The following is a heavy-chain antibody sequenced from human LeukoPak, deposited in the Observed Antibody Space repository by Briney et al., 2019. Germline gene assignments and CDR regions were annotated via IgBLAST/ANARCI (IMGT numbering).Heavy chain of an antibody. CDR1: GFTFSSTS. CDR3: ARDKLQGATLFDY. D-gene: IGHD1-26*01. Sequence: GGSLRLSCATSGFTFSSTSMSWVRQAPGKGLEWVAVTVGGGDGTYYADSVKGRFTISRDNAKNSLFLQMNSLRAEDTAVYYCARDKLQGATLFDYWGQGTLVTVSS. CDR2: TVGGGDGT. J-gene: IGHJ4*02. V-gene: IGHV3-23*01.